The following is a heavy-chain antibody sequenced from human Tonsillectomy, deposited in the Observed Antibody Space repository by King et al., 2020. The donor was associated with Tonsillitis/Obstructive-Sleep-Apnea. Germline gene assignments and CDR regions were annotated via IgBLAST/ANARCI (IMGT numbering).Heavy chain of an antibody. Sequence: VQLVESGGGVVQPGRSLRLSCAASGFTFSSYGMHWVRRAPGKGLEWVAVIWYDGSNKYYADSVKGRFTISRDNSKNTLFLQMNSLRAEDTAVYYCARGLGDYSNWFDPWGQGTLVTVSS. J-gene: IGHJ5*02. CDR2: IWYDGSNK. D-gene: IGHD4-17*01. CDR3: ARGLGDYSNWFDP. CDR1: GFTFSSYG. V-gene: IGHV3-33*01.